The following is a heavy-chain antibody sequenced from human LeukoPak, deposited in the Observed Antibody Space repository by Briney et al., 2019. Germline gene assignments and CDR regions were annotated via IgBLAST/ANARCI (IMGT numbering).Heavy chain of an antibody. J-gene: IGHJ4*02. Sequence: PSETLSLTCTVSGGSISSYYWSWIRQPPGKGLEWIGYIYYSGSTNYNPSLKSRVTISVDTSKNQFSLKLSSVTAADTAVYYCARYYDFWSGYIDYWGQGTLVTVSS. CDR2: IYYSGST. CDR1: GGSISSYY. CDR3: ARYYDFWSGYIDY. D-gene: IGHD3-3*01. V-gene: IGHV4-59*08.